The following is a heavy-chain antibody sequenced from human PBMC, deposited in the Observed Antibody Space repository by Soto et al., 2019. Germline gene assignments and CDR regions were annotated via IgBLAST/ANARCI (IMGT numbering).Heavy chain of an antibody. J-gene: IGHJ5*02. V-gene: IGHV5-51*01. CDR3: AISSRPSSWFDP. CDR1: GYSFTSYW. D-gene: IGHD6-13*01. Sequence: GESLKISRNGSGYSFTSYWICWVRQMPGKGLEWMGIIYPGDSDTRYSPSFQGQVTISADKSISTAYLQWSSLKASDTAMYYCAISSRPSSWFDPWGQGTLVTVSS. CDR2: IYPGDSDT.